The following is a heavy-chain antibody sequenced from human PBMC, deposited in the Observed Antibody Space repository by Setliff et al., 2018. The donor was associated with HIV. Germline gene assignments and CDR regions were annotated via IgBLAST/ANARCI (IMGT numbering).Heavy chain of an antibody. CDR3: ARDNGNICSGSGC. D-gene: IGHD2-15*01. CDR2: IDPSGGST. V-gene: IGHV1-46*04. CDR1: GYSFTTYF. Sequence: ASVKVSCKASGYSFTTYFMHWVRQAPGQGLEWMGIIDPSGGSTNYAQKLQGRVTMTRDTSTSTVYMELSSLRSEDTAIYYCARDNGNICSGSGCWGQGTLVTVSS. J-gene: IGHJ4*02.